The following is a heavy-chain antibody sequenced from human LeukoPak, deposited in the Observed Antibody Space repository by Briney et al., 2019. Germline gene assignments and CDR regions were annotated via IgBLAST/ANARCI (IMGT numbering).Heavy chain of an antibody. D-gene: IGHD6-19*01. J-gene: IGHJ4*02. CDR2: IKSKTDGGTT. Sequence: GGSLRLSCAASGFTFSSYAMSWVRQAQGKGLDWVGRIKSKTDGGTTDYAAPVKGRFTFSRDDSKNTLYLQMNSLKTEDTGVYYCTTKEKSSGWYDNYFDCWGQGTLVTVSS. CDR1: GFTFSSYA. CDR3: TTKEKSSGWYDNYFDC. V-gene: IGHV3-15*01.